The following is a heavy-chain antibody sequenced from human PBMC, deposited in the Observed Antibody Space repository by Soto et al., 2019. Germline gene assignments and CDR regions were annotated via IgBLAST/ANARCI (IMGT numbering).Heavy chain of an antibody. CDR3: GTESWLLKNYFDY. CDR2: ISAYNGNT. V-gene: IGHV1-18*01. J-gene: IGHJ4*02. D-gene: IGHD6-13*01. CDR1: GYTFTSYG. Sequence: ASVKVSCKASGYTFTSYGISWVRQAPGQGLEWMGWISAYNGNTNYAQKLQGRVTMTTDTSTGTAYMELRSLRSEDTAVYYCGTESWLLKNYFDYWGQGSLVTVSS.